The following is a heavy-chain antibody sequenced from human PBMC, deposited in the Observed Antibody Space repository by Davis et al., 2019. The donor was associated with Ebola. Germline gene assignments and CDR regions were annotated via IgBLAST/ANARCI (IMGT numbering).Heavy chain of an antibody. V-gene: IGHV1-18*01. CDR1: GYTFTSYG. CDR3: ARTYYYGSGSYYKYYYGMDV. Sequence: ASVKVSCKASGYTFTSYGISWVRQAPGQGLEWMGWISAYNGNTKYSQKFQGRVTITRDTSISTAYMELSRLRSDDTAVYYCARTYYYGSGSYYKYYYGMDVWGQGTTVTVSS. J-gene: IGHJ6*02. D-gene: IGHD3-10*01. CDR2: ISAYNGNT.